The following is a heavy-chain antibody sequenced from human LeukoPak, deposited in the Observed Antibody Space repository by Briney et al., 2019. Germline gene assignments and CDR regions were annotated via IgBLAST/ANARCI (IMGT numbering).Heavy chain of an antibody. J-gene: IGHJ5*02. CDR3: ARDPRYCSGGSCYSWFDP. CDR1: GFTFSSYW. CDR2: IKKDGSEK. D-gene: IGHD2-15*01. Sequence: GGSLRLSCAASGFTFSSYWMSWVRQAPGKGLEWVANIKKDGSEKYYVDSVKGRFTISRDNAKNTLYLQMNSLRAEDTAVYYCARDPRYCSGGSCYSWFDPWGQGTLVTVSS. V-gene: IGHV3-7*01.